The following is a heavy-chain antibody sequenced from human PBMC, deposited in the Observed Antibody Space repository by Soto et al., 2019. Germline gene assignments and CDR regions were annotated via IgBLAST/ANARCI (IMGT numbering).Heavy chain of an antibody. CDR1: GGTFSSYA. CDR2: IIPILGTA. J-gene: IGHJ6*02. D-gene: IGHD3-10*01. CDR3: ARTYYYGSGSIGGGMDV. V-gene: IGHV1-69*01. Sequence: QVQLVQSGAEVKTPGSSVKVSCKASGGTFSSYAISWVRQAPGQGLEWMGGIIPILGTANYAQKFQGRVTITADESTSTAYRELGSLRSEDTAVYYCARTYYYGSGSIGGGMDVWGQGTTVTDSS.